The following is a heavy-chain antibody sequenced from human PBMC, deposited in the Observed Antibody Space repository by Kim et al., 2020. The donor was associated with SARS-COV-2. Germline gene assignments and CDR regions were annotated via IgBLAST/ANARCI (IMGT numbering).Heavy chain of an antibody. J-gene: IGHJ4*02. V-gene: IGHV1-46*01. D-gene: IGHD1-1*01. Sequence: RYAQNFQGSVTTTSDTSTNTVYMELSSLRSEDTAVYYCARAWNQFFDYWGQGTLVTVSS. CDR3: ARAWNQFFDY.